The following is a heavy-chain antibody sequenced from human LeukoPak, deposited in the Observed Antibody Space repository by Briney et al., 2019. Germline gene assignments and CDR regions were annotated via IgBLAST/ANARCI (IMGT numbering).Heavy chain of an antibody. CDR3: AKGPFYHDSMDNSAAETFHH. D-gene: IGHD3-22*01. V-gene: IGHV3-30*18. CDR2: ISYDGSNK. CDR1: GFTFNSYG. J-gene: IGHJ1*01. Sequence: GGSLRLSCAASGFTFNSYGMHWVRQAPGKGLEWVAVISYDGSNKYYADSVKGRFTISRDNSKNTLYLQMNSLRAEDTAVYYCAKGPFYHDSMDNSAAETFHHWGRAPWSPSPQ.